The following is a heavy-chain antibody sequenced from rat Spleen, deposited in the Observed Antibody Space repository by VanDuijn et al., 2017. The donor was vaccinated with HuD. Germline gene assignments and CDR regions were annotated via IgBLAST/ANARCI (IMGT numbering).Heavy chain of an antibody. CDR3: ARAGYLRDWYFDF. CDR1: GITFNNYW. V-gene: IGHV5-31*01. Sequence: EVKLVESGGGLVQPGRSLKLSCAASGITFNNYWMTWIRQAPGKGLEWVASISNTGDTFYPDSVKGRFSISRDDAKSTIYLYMNNLRSEDTATYYCARAGYLRDWYFDFWGPGTMVTVSS. J-gene: IGHJ1*01. CDR2: ISNTGDT. D-gene: IGHD2-2*01.